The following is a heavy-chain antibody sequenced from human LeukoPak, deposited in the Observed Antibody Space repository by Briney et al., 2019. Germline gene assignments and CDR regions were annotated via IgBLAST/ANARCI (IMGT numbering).Heavy chain of an antibody. Sequence: ASETLSLTCIVSGGSINNYFWSWIRQSPGKGLEYIGFIYYTGNTNYDSALKGRVAISVDTSKNQFSLNLNSVTAADTAVYYCARYGAAVYYFDYWGQGILVTVSS. CDR1: GGSINNYF. CDR2: IYYTGNT. V-gene: IGHV4-59*01. D-gene: IGHD2-8*01. J-gene: IGHJ4*02. CDR3: ARYGAAVYYFDY.